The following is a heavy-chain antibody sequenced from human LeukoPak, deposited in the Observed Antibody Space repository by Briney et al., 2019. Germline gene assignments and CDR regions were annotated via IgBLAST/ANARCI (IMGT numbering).Heavy chain of an antibody. V-gene: IGHV1-18*01. CDR3: ARGYYDFWSGYFTD. CDR1: GYTFTSYG. J-gene: IGHJ4*02. D-gene: IGHD3-3*01. CDR2: ISAYNGNT. Sequence: ASVKGSCTASGYTFTSYGISWVRQAPGQGLEWVGWISAYNGNTNYAQKLQGRVTMTTDTSTSTASLELRSLRSDDTAVYYRARGYYDFWSGYFTDWGQGTLVTVSS.